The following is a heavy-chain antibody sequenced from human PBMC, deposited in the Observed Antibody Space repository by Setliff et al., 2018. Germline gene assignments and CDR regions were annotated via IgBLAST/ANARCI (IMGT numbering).Heavy chain of an antibody. CDR3: AKDRVPDGKWDFDS. D-gene: IGHD2-8*01. CDR1: GFTFSSYA. CDR2: ITYDGSNK. J-gene: IGHJ4*02. V-gene: IGHV3-30*07. Sequence: PGGSLRLSCVASGFTFSSYAMHWVRQAPGKGLEWVAVITYDGSNKFYADAVKGRFTISGDNSKNTLYLQMTNLRVEDTAIYYCAKDRVPDGKWDFDSSGPGILVTVS.